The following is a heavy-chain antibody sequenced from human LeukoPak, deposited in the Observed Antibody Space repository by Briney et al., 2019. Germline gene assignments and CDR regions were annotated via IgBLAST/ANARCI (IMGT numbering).Heavy chain of an antibody. CDR1: GFTLSNAW. V-gene: IGHV3-33*08. D-gene: IGHD4-17*01. CDR3: ARNKYGADVFDI. Sequence: GGSLRLSCAASGFTLSNAWMSWVRQAPGKGLEWVAIIWYDGSNENYVDSLKGRSTISRDNSKNTLYLQMNSLRAEDTAVYFCARNKYGADVFDIWGQGTMVTVSS. J-gene: IGHJ3*02. CDR2: IWYDGSNE.